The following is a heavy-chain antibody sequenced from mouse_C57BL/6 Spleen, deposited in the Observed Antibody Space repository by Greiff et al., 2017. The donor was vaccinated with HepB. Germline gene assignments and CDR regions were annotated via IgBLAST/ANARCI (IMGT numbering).Heavy chain of an antibody. Sequence: VKLQQPGTELVKPGASVKLSCKASGYTFTSYWMHWVKQRPGQGLEWIGNINPSNGGTNYNEKFKSKATLTVDKSSSTAYMQLSSLTSEDSAVYYCARSYSNYDYAMDYWGQGTSVTVSS. D-gene: IGHD2-5*01. J-gene: IGHJ4*01. V-gene: IGHV1-53*01. CDR3: ARSYSNYDYAMDY. CDR1: GYTFTSYW. CDR2: INPSNGGT.